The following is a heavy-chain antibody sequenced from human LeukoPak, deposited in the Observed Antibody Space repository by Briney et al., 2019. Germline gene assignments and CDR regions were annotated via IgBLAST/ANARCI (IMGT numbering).Heavy chain of an antibody. CDR3: ARRKVCSSTSCPPDY. D-gene: IGHD2-2*01. CDR2: IYPGDSDT. J-gene: IGHJ4*02. Sequence: GESLKISCKGSGYSFTTYWIGWVRQMPGKGLEWMGIIYPGDSDTRYSPSFQGQVTMSADKSISTAYLQWSSLKASDTAMYYCARRKVCSSTSCPPDYWGQGTLVTVSS. V-gene: IGHV5-51*01. CDR1: GYSFTTYW.